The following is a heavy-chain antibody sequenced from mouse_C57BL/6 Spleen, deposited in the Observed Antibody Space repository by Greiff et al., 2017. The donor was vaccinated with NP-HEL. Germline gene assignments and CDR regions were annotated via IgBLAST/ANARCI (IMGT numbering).Heavy chain of an antibody. J-gene: IGHJ4*01. CDR3: ASGVGRGAMDY. Sequence: VQLVESGPGLVAPSQRLSITCTVSGFSLTSYGVDWVRQSPGKGLEWLGVIWGVGSTNYNSALKYRLSISKDNSKSQVFLKMNSLQTDDTAMYYCASGVGRGAMDYWGQGTSVTVSS. CDR1: GFSLTSYG. D-gene: IGHD4-1*01. CDR2: IWGVGST. V-gene: IGHV2-6*01.